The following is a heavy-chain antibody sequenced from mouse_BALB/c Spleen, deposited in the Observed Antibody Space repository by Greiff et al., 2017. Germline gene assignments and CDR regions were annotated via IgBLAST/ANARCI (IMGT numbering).Heavy chain of an antibody. CDR3: ARGYDYDEEGGYAMDY. D-gene: IGHD2-4*01. Sequence: VQLQESGPGLVAPSQSLSITCTVSGFSLTSYGVHWVRQPPGKGLEWLGVIWAGGSTNYNSALMSRLSISKDNSKSQVFLKMNSLQTDDTAMYYCARGYDYDEEGGYAMDYWGQGTSVTVSS. V-gene: IGHV2-9*02. CDR1: GFSLTSYG. J-gene: IGHJ4*01. CDR2: IWAGGST.